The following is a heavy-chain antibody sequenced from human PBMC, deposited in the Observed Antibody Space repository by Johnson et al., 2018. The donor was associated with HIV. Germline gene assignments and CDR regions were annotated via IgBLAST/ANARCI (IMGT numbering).Heavy chain of an antibody. CDR2: ISSSGSST. D-gene: IGHD4-17*01. CDR1: GFAFSGHN. Sequence: QVQLVESGGGSVKPGGSLRLSCASSGFAFSGHNMVWIRQAPGNGLEFVSYISSSGSSTYYIDSVKGRFTISRDNAKNSLYLQMNNLRVEDTAVYYCARDATPWGGDYVGYAFDVWGQGTVVTVSS. J-gene: IGHJ3*01. CDR3: ARDATPWGGDYVGYAFDV. V-gene: IGHV3-11*04.